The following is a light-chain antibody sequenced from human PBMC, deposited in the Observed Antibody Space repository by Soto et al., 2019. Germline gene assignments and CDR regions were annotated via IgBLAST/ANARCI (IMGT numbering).Light chain of an antibody. CDR1: RSNIGSNY. CDR3: ATWDDSLV. V-gene: IGLV1-47*01. Sequence: QSVLTQPPSASGTPGQRVTISCSGSRSNIGSNYVYWYQQLPATAPKLVIYRNNQRPSGVPDRFSGSKSGTSASLAISGLRSEDEADYYCATWDDSLVFGGGTKPTVL. CDR2: RNN. J-gene: IGLJ2*01.